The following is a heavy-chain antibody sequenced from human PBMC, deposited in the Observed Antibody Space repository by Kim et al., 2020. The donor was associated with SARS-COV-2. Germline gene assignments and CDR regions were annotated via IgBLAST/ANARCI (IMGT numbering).Heavy chain of an antibody. CDR2: ISAYNGNT. J-gene: IGHJ6*03. V-gene: IGHV1-18*01. Sequence: ASVKVSCKASGYTFTSYGISWVRQAPGQGLEWMGWISAYNGNTNYAQKLQGRVTMTTDTSTSTAYMELRSLRSDDTAVYYCARWKIRFLEWPPRANYYYMDVWGKGTAVTVYS. CDR1: GYTFTSYG. D-gene: IGHD3-3*01. CDR3: ARWKIRFLEWPPRANYYYMDV.